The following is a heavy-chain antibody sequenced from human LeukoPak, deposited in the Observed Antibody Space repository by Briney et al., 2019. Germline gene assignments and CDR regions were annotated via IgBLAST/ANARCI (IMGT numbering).Heavy chain of an antibody. J-gene: IGHJ5*02. D-gene: IGHD3-22*01. CDR1: GGSISRSSYY. V-gene: IGHV4-39*07. Sequence: SETLSLTCTVSGGSISRSSYYWGWIRQPPGKGLEWIGEINHSGSTNYNPSLKSRVTISVDTSKNQFSLKLSSVTAADTAVYYCARGRYYYDSSGYSTTGRWFDPWGQGTLVTVSS. CDR2: INHSGST. CDR3: ARGRYYYDSSGYSTTGRWFDP.